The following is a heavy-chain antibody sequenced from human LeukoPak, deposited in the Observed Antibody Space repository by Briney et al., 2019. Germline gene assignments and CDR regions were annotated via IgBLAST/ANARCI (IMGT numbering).Heavy chain of an antibody. CDR1: GGSISSYY. CDR3: ARDKRSGYHQYYFDY. J-gene: IGHJ4*02. V-gene: IGHV4-4*07. Sequence: SETLSLTCTVSGGSISSYYWSWIRQPAGKGLEWIGRIYTSGSTNYNPSLKSRVTMSVDTSKTQFSLKLSSVTAADTAVYYCARDKRSGYHQYYFDYWGQGTLVTVSS. CDR2: IYTSGST. D-gene: IGHD3-22*01.